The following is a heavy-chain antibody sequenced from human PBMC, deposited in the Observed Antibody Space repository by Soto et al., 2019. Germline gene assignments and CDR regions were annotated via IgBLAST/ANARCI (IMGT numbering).Heavy chain of an antibody. CDR1: GGSFSGYY. J-gene: IGHJ3*02. Sequence: PSETLSLTCAVYGGSFSGYYWSWIRQPPGKGLEWIGEINHSGSTNYNPSLTSRVTISVDTSKNQFSLKLSSVTAADTAVYYCAGWRSPVVDAFDIWGQGTMVTVSS. V-gene: IGHV4-34*01. CDR2: INHSGST. CDR3: AGWRSPVVDAFDI. D-gene: IGHD2-15*01.